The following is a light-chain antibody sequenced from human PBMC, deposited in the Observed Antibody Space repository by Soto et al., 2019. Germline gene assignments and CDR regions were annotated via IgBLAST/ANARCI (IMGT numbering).Light chain of an antibody. Sequence: DIQMTQFPSSLSASVADRVTITCRASQNIINFLNWYQQKPGKAPHLLIYGASSLQSGDPSRFSGSGSGTDFTLTIANLQPEDFATYFCQQSYSTPYTFGQGTELEI. V-gene: IGKV1-39*01. CDR2: GAS. CDR1: QNIINF. J-gene: IGKJ2*01. CDR3: QQSYSTPYT.